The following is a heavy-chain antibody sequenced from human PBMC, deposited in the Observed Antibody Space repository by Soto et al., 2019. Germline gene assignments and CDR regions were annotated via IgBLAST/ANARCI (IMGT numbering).Heavy chain of an antibody. CDR1: GFTFDDYT. Sequence: GGSLRLSGAASGFTFDDYTMQWVRQAPGKGLEWVSLISWDGGITYYADSVKGRFTISRDNSKNSLYLQMNSLTTEDTALYYCAKAGAYNYGSYFDYWGQGTMVTVSS. CDR2: ISWDGGIT. J-gene: IGHJ4*02. V-gene: IGHV3-43*01. CDR3: AKAGAYNYGSYFDY. D-gene: IGHD5-18*01.